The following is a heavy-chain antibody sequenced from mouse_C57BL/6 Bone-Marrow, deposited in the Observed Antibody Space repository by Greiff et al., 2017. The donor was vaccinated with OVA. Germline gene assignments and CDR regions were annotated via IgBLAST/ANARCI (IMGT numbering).Heavy chain of an antibody. V-gene: IGHV1-53*01. CDR3: ARLDDDYYVAWFAY. D-gene: IGHD2-3*01. J-gene: IGHJ3*01. CDR2: INPSNGGT. CDR1: GYTFTSYW. Sequence: VQLQQPGTELVKPGASVKLSCKASGYTFTSYWMHWVKQRPGQGLEWIGTINPSNGGTNYNEKFKSKVTLTVDKSSSTAYMQLSSLTSEDSAVYFCARLDDDYYVAWFAYWGQGTLVTVSA.